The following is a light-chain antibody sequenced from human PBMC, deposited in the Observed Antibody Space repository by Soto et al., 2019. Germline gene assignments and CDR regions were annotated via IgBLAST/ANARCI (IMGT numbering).Light chain of an antibody. V-gene: IGKV3-20*01. CDR3: QQYAASPLT. Sequence: IVLTQSSGTLSLSPGERATLSCRASQSVSSNYLAWYQQKSGQAPRLLIYRASTRATGIPDRFSGSGSGTDFSLIISRLEPEDSAVYYCQQYAASPLTFGGGTKLEIK. CDR1: QSVSSNY. J-gene: IGKJ4*01. CDR2: RAS.